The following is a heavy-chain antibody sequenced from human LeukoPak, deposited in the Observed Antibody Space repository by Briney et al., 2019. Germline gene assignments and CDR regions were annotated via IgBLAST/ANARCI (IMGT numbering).Heavy chain of an antibody. V-gene: IGHV3-7*01. D-gene: IGHD3-10*01. CDR3: ARDLMVRGAYGINYYYGMDV. CDR1: GFTFSSYW. J-gene: IGHJ6*02. Sequence: GGSLRLSCAASGFTFSSYWMSWVRQAPGKGLEWVANIKQDGSEKYYVDSVKGRFTISRDNAKNSLYLQMNSPRAEDTAVYYCARDLMVRGAYGINYYYGMDVWGQGTTVTVSS. CDR2: IKQDGSEK.